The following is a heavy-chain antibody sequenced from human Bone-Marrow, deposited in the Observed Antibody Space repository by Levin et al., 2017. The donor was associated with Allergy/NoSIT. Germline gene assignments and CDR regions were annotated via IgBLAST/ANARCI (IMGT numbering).Heavy chain of an antibody. J-gene: IGHJ4*02. CDR1: GFTFSSYG. CDR2: IWYDGSNK. Sequence: GESLKISCAASGFTFSSYGMHWVRQAPGKGLEWVAVIWYDGSNKYYADSVKGRFTISRDNSKNTLYLQMNSLRAEDTAVYYCARDLKPYSSGCAGYWGQGTLVTVSS. V-gene: IGHV3-33*01. CDR3: ARDLKPYSSGCAGY. D-gene: IGHD6-19*01.